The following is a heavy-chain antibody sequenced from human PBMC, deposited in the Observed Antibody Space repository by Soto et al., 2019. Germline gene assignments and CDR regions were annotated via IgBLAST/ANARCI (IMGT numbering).Heavy chain of an antibody. CDR2: ISSSSYYI. V-gene: IGHV3-21*01. J-gene: IGHJ4*02. Sequence: GGSLRLSCAASGFTFSTYSMNWVRQAPGKGLEWVSSISSSSYYIYYADSVKGRFTISRDNAKNSLFLQMNSLRAEDTAVYYCARERGSCTSSSCFGSPDYWGQGTLVTVSS. CDR3: ARERGSCTSSSCFGSPDY. CDR1: GFTFSTYS. D-gene: IGHD2-2*01.